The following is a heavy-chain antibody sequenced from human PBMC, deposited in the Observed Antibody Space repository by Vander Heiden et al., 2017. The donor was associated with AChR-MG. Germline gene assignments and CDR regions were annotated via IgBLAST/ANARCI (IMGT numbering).Heavy chain of an antibody. CDR1: GFTFSSYA. Sequence: EVQLLESGGGLVQPGGSLRLSCAASGFTFSSYAMGWVRQAPGKGLEWVSAISGSGGSTYYADSVKGRFTISRDNSKNTLYLQMNSLRAEDTAVYYCAKDYCSGGSCYTPHDAFDIWGQGTMVTVSS. V-gene: IGHV3-23*01. CDR2: ISGSGGST. D-gene: IGHD2-15*01. CDR3: AKDYCSGGSCYTPHDAFDI. J-gene: IGHJ3*02.